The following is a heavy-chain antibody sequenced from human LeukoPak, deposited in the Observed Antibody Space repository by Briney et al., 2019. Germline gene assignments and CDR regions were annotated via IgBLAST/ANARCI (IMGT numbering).Heavy chain of an antibody. CDR3: ARDRVPDY. CDR2: ITTTSAYI. V-gene: IGHV3-21*01. CDR1: GFTFSNYD. Sequence: GGSLRLSCTASGFTFSNYDMNWVRQAPGKGLEWVSSITTTSAYIYYADSVKGRFIISRDNAKNSLYLQMNSLRAEDTAVYYCARDRVPDYWGQGTLVTVSS. D-gene: IGHD1-1*01. J-gene: IGHJ4*02.